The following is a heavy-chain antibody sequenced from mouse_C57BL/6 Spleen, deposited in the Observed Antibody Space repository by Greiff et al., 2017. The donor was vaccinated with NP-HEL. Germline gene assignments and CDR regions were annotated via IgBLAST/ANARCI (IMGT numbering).Heavy chain of an antibody. CDR2: FYPGSGSI. CDR1: GYTFTEYT. CDR3: ARHEGLNSSGYDYYAMDY. D-gene: IGHD3-2*02. Sequence: QVQLQQSGAELVKPGASVKLSCKASGYTFTEYTIHWVKQRSGQGLEWIGWFYPGSGSIKYNENFKDKATLTADKYSSTVYMELSRLTSEDSAVYFCARHEGLNSSGYDYYAMDYWGQGTSVTVSS. V-gene: IGHV1-62-2*01. J-gene: IGHJ4*01.